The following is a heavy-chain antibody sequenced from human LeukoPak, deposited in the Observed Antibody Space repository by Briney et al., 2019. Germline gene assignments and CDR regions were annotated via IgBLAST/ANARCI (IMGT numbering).Heavy chain of an antibody. CDR2: LSDSGGTT. CDR1: GITLSNYG. CDR3: AKRGVVIRAVIIVGFHKEAYYFDY. J-gene: IGHJ4*02. V-gene: IGHV3-23*01. Sequence: GGSLRLSCAVSGITLSNYGMSWVRQAPGKGLEWVAGLSDSGGTTNYADSVKGRFTVSRDNPKNTLYLQMNSLRAEDTAVYFCAKRGVVIRAVIIVGFHKEAYYFDYWDQGALVTVSS. D-gene: IGHD3-10*01.